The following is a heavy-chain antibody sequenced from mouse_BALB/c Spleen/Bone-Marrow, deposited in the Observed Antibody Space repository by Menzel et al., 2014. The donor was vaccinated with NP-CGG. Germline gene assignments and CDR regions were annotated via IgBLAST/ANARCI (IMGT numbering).Heavy chain of an antibody. V-gene: IGHV1-31*01. D-gene: IGHD1-1*01. CDR1: GYSFTGYH. J-gene: IGHJ2*01. CDR2: INPYNGAT. CDR3: ASPYGSSFR. Sequence: VQLQQSGPELVKPGASVKISCKASGYSFTGYHMHWVKQSHVKSLEWIGRINPYNGATSYNQNFKDKASLTVDKSSSPAYMELDSLTSEGCAVYYCASPYGSSFRWGHGTTLTVSS.